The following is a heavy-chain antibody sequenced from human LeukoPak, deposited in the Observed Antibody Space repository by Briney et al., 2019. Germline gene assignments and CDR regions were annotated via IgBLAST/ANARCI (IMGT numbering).Heavy chain of an antibody. CDR2: ISGSGGST. CDR1: GFTFSSYA. J-gene: IGHJ3*02. V-gene: IGHV3-23*01. CDR3: AGSIAARPVGRAFDI. D-gene: IGHD6-6*01. Sequence: GGSLRLSCAASGFTFSSYAMSWVRQAPGKGLEWVSAISGSGGSTYYADSVKGRFTISRDNSKNSLYLQMNSLRAEDTAVYYCAGSIAARPVGRAFDIWGQGTMVTVSS.